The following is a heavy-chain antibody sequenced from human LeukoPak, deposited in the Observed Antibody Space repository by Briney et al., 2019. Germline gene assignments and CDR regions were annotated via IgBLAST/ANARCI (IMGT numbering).Heavy chain of an antibody. J-gene: IGHJ5*02. CDR2: ISAYNGNT. D-gene: IGHD4-11*01. V-gene: IGHV1-18*01. Sequence: ASVKVSCKASGYTFTSYGISWVRQAPGQGLEWMGWISAYNGNTNYAQKLQGRVTMTTDTSTSTAYMELRSLRSDDTAVYYCARGRDYSNSGAANNWFDPWGQGTLVTVSS. CDR3: ARGRDYSNSGAANNWFDP. CDR1: GYTFTSYG.